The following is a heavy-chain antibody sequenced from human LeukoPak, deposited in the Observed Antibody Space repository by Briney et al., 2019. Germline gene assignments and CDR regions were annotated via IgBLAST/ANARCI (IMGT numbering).Heavy chain of an antibody. CDR1: GSSISRGSYY. J-gene: IGHJ4*02. CDR2: IYNSGST. Sequence: PSETLSLTCVVSGSSISRGSYYWNWIRQPAGKGLEWMGRIYNSGSTNYNPSLKSRVTISVDTSKNQFSLKLSSVTAADTAVYYCARQTATLRFLEWLLGYFDYWGQGTLVTVSS. D-gene: IGHD3-3*01. V-gene: IGHV4-61*02. CDR3: ARQTATLRFLEWLLGYFDY.